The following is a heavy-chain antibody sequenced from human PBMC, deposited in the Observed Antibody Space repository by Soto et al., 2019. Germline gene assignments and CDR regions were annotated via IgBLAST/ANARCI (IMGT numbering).Heavy chain of an antibody. CDR1: GFMFSAYW. J-gene: IGHJ4*02. V-gene: IGHV3-7*01. CDR3: VREDWHRFDS. CDR2: ISGGASDK. D-gene: IGHD2-21*01. Sequence: EVQLVESGGRLVQPGGSLRLSCAASGFMFSAYWMSWVRQDPGKGLEWVATISGGASDKFYVDSVKGRFTISRDDSKNTLYLQMHSLRDEDTDVYYCVREDWHRFDSWGQGTLVTVSS.